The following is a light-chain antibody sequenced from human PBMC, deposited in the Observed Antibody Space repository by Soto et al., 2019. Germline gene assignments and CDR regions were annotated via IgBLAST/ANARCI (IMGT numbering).Light chain of an antibody. CDR1: QSVLHRSNTKSS. V-gene: IGKV4-1*01. Sequence: DIVMTQSPDSLAVSLGERATINCRPSQSVLHRSNTKSSLAWYQQKPGQPPKLLIYWASTRDSGVPDRLSGSESGTDFTLTISSLQDEDVAVYFCQQYSSPPYTFGQGTRLEIK. J-gene: IGKJ2*01. CDR2: WAS. CDR3: QQYSSPPYT.